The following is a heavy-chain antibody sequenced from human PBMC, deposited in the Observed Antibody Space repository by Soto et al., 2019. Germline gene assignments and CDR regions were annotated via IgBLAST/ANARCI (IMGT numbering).Heavy chain of an antibody. CDR2: VYHSGSA. CDR1: GGSISSTNW. CDR3: ASMRGHSSGWYEGWFDP. V-gene: IGHV4-4*02. D-gene: IGHD6-19*01. Sequence: QVQLQESGPGLVKPSGTLSLTCAVSGGSISSTNWWGWVRQPPGKGLEWIGEVYHSGSANYNPSLKSRVTISVDTSKNQFSLSLSSVTAADTAVYYCASMRGHSSGWYEGWFDPWGQGTLVTVSS. J-gene: IGHJ5*02.